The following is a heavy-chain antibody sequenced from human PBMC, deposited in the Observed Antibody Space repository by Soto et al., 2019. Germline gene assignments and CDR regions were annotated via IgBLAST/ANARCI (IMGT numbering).Heavy chain of an antibody. D-gene: IGHD6-13*01. J-gene: IGHJ4*02. CDR1: GFTFISYG. CDR3: AKEFGSTWIDH. CDR2: MSYDGTKE. Sequence: QVQLVESGGGVVQPGRSLRLSCAASGFTFISYGMHWVRQAPGKGLEWLAVMSYDGTKEYYADSVKGRFTISRDSSRNTLFLQLNSLRAEDTAVYYCAKEFGSTWIDHWGEGTLVTVSS. V-gene: IGHV3-30*18.